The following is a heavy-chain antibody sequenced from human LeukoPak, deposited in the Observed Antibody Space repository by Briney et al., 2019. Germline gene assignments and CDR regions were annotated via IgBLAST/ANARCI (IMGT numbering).Heavy chain of an antibody. V-gene: IGHV1-2*02. J-gene: IGHJ6*02. CDR2: INPNSGGT. CDR1: GYTFTGYY. Sequence: ASVKVSCKASGYTFTGYYMHWVRQAPGQGLEWMGWINPNSGGTNYAQKFQGRVTTTRDTSISTAYMELSRLRSDDTAVYYCARAESSGWYTGWGYYYYGMDVWGQGTTVTVSS. CDR3: ARAESSGWYTGWGYYYYGMDV. D-gene: IGHD6-19*01.